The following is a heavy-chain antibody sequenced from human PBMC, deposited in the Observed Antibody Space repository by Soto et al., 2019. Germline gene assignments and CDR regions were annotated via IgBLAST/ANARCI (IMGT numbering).Heavy chain of an antibody. J-gene: IGHJ4*02. V-gene: IGHV1-69*13. D-gene: IGHD1-26*01. CDR1: GGTFSSYS. CDR2: IIPIFGTA. CDR3: ARDVGRHSGGIDY. Sequence: GASVKVSCKGSGGTFSSYSINWVRQAPGQGLEWMGEIIPIFGTANYAQKFQGRVTITADESTSTAYMELSSLRSEDTAVYYCARDVGRHSGGIDYWGQGTLVTVS.